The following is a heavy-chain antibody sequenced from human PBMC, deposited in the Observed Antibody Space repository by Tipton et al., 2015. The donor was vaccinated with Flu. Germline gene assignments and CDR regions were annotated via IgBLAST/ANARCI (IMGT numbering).Heavy chain of an antibody. V-gene: IGHV4-61*02. Sequence: TLSLTCTVSGGSISSGSYYWSWIRQPAGKGLEWIGRIYTSGSTNYNPSLKSRVPISVDTSKNQFSLKLSSVTAADTAVYYCARELGSPGNWYFDLWGRGTLVTVSS. D-gene: IGHD3-3*02. CDR3: ARELGSPGNWYFDL. CDR2: IYTSGST. J-gene: IGHJ2*01. CDR1: GGSISSGSYY.